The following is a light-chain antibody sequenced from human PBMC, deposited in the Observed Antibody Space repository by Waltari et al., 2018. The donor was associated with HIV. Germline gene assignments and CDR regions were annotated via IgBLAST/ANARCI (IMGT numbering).Light chain of an antibody. V-gene: IGKV3-11*01. CDR3: QQRASWPRT. CDR2: DAS. Sequence: EIVLTQSPATLSLSPGERATLPYRSSESVSSSLAWYQQKPGQAPRLVIYDASKTATGIPARFSGSGSGTDFTRTISGLEPEDFAVYYCQQRASWPRTFGQGTKVEIK. CDR1: ESVSSS. J-gene: IGKJ1*01.